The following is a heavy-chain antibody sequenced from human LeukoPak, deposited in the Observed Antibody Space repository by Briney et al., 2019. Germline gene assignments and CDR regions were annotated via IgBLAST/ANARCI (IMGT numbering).Heavy chain of an antibody. D-gene: IGHD6-19*01. CDR1: GFTFDDYA. J-gene: IGHJ4*02. CDR3: AKDMFGQWLTMCDY. V-gene: IGHV3-9*01. Sequence: GGSLRLSCAASGFTFDDYAMHWVRQAPGKGLEWVAGINWNSGSIGYADSVKGRFTISRDNAKNSLYLQMNSLRAEDTALYYCAKDMFGQWLTMCDYWGQGTLVTVSS. CDR2: INWNSGSI.